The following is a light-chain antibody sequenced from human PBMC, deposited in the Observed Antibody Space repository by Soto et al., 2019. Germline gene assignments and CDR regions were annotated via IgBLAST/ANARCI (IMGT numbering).Light chain of an antibody. J-gene: IGLJ3*02. CDR2: DVS. Sequence: QPVLTQPASVSGSPGQSITISCTGTSSDVGGYNYVSWYQQHPGKAPKLMIYDVSNRPSGVSNRFSGSKSGNTASLTISGLQAEDEADYYCSSFTSTSTWMFGGGTKLTVL. V-gene: IGLV2-14*03. CDR1: SSDVGGYNY. CDR3: SSFTSTSTWM.